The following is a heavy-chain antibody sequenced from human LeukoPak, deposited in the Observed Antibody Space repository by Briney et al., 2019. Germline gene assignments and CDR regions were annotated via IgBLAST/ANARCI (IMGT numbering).Heavy chain of an antibody. CDR3: ARDFAYGSGSHPLDY. CDR2: IYYSGST. Sequence: SETLSLTCTVSGGSISSGDYYWSWIRRPPGKGLEWIGYIYYSGSTYYNPSLKGRVTISVDTSKNQFSLKLSSVTAADTAVYYCARDFAYGSGSHPLDYWGQGTLVTVSS. V-gene: IGHV4-30-4*01. D-gene: IGHD3-10*01. J-gene: IGHJ4*02. CDR1: GGSISSGDYY.